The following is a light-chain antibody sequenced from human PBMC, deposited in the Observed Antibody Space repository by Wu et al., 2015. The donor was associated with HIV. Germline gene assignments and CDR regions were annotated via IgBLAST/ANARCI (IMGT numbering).Light chain of an antibody. Sequence: DIQMTQSPSSLSASVRDRVTITCRASQGISNSLAWYQQKPGKAPKLLLHTASRLESGVPSRFSGTGSGTDYTLTINSLQPEDFATYYCQHYYGTPYSFGQGTKLEIK. J-gene: IGKJ2*03. CDR3: QHYYGTPYS. V-gene: IGKV1-NL1*01. CDR1: QGISNS. CDR2: TAS.